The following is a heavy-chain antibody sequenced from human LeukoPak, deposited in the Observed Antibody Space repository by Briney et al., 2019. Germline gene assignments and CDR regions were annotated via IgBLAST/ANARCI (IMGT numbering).Heavy chain of an antibody. CDR3: ARPQTRRGIAVVVMPGY. D-gene: IGHD6-19*01. CDR2: IYYSGST. J-gene: IGHJ4*02. Sequence: PSETLSLTCTVSGGSISSYYWSWIRQPPGKGLEWIGYIYYSGSTNYNPSLKSRVTISVDTSKNQFSLKLSSVTAADTAVYYCARPQTRRGIAVVVMPGYWGQGTLVTVSS. CDR1: GGSISSYY. V-gene: IGHV4-59*08.